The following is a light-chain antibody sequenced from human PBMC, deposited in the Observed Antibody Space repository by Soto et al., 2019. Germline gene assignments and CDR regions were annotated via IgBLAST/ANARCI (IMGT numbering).Light chain of an antibody. CDR3: QQRSNWPTWT. CDR2: DAS. V-gene: IGKV3-11*01. CDR1: QSVSSY. Sequence: GERATLSCRASQSVSSYLAWYQQKPGQAPRLLIYDASNRATGIPARFSGSGSGTDFTLTISSLEPEDFAVYYCQQRSNWPTWTFGQGTRVDIK. J-gene: IGKJ1*01.